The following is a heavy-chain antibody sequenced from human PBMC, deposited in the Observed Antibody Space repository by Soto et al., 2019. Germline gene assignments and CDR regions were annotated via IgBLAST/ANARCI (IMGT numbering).Heavy chain of an antibody. CDR2: IIPVFGTP. J-gene: IGHJ6*02. CDR3: ARERSVGYCITTTCPKPCYDYAMDV. D-gene: IGHD2-2*01. Sequence: QVQLVQSGAEVKKPGSSLKVSCKASGGTFTNYAFSWVRQAPGQGLEWMGGIIPVFGTPDYAQKFQGRVTITADESTRAASMELSSLRSDDTAVYYCARERSVGYCITTTCPKPCYDYAMDVWGQGTPVTVSS. CDR1: GGTFTNYA. V-gene: IGHV1-69*12.